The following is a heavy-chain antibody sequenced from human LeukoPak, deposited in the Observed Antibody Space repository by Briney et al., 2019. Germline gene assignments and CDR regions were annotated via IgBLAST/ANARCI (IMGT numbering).Heavy chain of an antibody. Sequence: ASVKVFCKVSGYTLTELSMHWVRQAPGKGLEWMGGFDPEDGETIYAQKFQGRVTMTEDTSTDTAYMELSSLRSDDTAVYHCARGHGSYYYYMDVWGKGTTVTVSS. CDR2: FDPEDGET. CDR3: ARGHGSYYYYMDV. D-gene: IGHD3-10*01. CDR1: GYTLTELS. J-gene: IGHJ6*03. V-gene: IGHV1-24*01.